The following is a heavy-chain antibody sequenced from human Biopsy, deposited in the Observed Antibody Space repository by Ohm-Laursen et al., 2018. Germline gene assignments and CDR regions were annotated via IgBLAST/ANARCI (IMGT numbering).Heavy chain of an antibody. Sequence: SLRLSCAASGFSVSSYDMSWVRQAPGKGLEWVSAISGSRGGTYYAESVKGRFTVSRDNSQNSLFLQMNSLRADDTAVYYCAKSGYSSEYDSSGEFDSWGQGTLVSVSS. CDR1: GFSVSSYD. J-gene: IGHJ4*02. CDR2: ISGSRGGT. CDR3: AKSGYSSEYDSSGEFDS. D-gene: IGHD3-22*01. V-gene: IGHV3-23*01.